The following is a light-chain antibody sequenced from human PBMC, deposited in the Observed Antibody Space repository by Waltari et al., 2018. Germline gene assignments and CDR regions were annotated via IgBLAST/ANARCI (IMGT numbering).Light chain of an antibody. CDR2: DNK. CDR1: DIEDKS. J-gene: IGLJ2*01. CDR3: QVWDSNSDHII. V-gene: IGLV3-21*02. Sequence: SYVLTQTPSVSVAPGQTARVTCGGNDIEDKSVQWYQQKPGQDPVLVVYDNKDRPSGIPERFSGSNSGNTATLTISRVEAGDEADYCCQVWDSNSDHIIFGGGTKVTVL.